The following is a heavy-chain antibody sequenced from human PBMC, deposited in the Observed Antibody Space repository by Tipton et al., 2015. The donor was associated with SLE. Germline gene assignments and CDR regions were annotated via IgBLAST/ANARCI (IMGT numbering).Heavy chain of an antibody. CDR3: AKESGGGSATRYFQH. J-gene: IGHJ1*01. CDR1: GFTFSSYA. CDR2: ISYDGSNK. D-gene: IGHD2-15*01. V-gene: IGHV3-30-3*01. Sequence: SLRLSCAASGFTFSSYAMHWVRQAPGKGLEWVAVISYDGSNKYYADSVKGRFTISRDNSKNTLYLQMNSLRAEDTAVYYCAKESGGGSATRYFQHWGQGTLVTVSS.